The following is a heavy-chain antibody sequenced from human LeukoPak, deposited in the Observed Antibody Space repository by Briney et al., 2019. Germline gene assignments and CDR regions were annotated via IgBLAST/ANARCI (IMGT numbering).Heavy chain of an antibody. V-gene: IGHV1-24*01. CDR3: ASTSKRGYTYNFSDY. D-gene: IGHD5-18*01. J-gene: IGHJ4*02. CDR2: FDAENGET. Sequence: ASVKVSCKVSGYSLTELSMHWVRQAPGEGLEWLRGFDAENGETVYAQKFQGRVIMTEDTSTDTAYMELSSLRSEDTAIYFCASTSKRGYTYNFSDYWGQGTLVTVSS. CDR1: GYSLTELS.